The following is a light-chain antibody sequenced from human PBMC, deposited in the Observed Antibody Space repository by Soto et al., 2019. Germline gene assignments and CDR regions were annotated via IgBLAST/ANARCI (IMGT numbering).Light chain of an antibody. CDR2: GAA. V-gene: IGKV3-20*01. CDR1: QSVSSSF. J-gene: IGKJ4*01. CDR3: QQYGSSPLT. Sequence: EIVLPQSPGTLSLSPGERATLSCRASQSVSSSFLAWYQQKPGQAPRHLIYGAASRATGIPDRFSGSGSGTDFTLTISRLEPEDFAVYYCQQYGSSPLTCGGGTKVEIK.